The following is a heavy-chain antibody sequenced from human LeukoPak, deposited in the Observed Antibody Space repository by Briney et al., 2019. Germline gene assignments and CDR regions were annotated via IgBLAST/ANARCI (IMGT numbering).Heavy chain of an antibody. J-gene: IGHJ5*02. CDR1: GYTFTGYY. D-gene: IGHD6-6*01. Sequence: ASVEVSCKASGYTFTGYYMHWVRQAPGQGLEWMGRINPNSGGTNYAQKFQGRVTMTRDTSNSTAYMELSRLRSADTAVYYCARDSSSSWWFDHWGQGTLVTVSS. V-gene: IGHV1-2*06. CDR3: ARDSSSSWWFDH. CDR2: INPNSGGT.